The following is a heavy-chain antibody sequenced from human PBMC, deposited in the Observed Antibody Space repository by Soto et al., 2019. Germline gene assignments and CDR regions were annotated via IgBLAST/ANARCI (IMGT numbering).Heavy chain of an antibody. V-gene: IGHV1-18*01. CDR1: GYTFTSYG. J-gene: IGHJ4*02. CDR3: AREGAGTGSYYFDY. Sequence: ASVKVSCKASGYTFTSYGISWVRQAPGQGLEWMGWISAYNGNTNYAQKLQGRVTMTTAKTTGTAYMELRSLRSDDTAVYYCAREGAGTGSYYFDYWGQGTLVTVSS. CDR2: ISAYNGNT. D-gene: IGHD6-13*01.